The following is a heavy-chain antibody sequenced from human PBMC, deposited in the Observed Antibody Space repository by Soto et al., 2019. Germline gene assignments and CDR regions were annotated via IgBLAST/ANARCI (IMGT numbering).Heavy chain of an antibody. CDR3: ARGSNTAFDP. CDR1: GFAFSPYW. Sequence: EVQLVESGGGLVHPGGSLRLSCAASGFAFSPYWMHWVRQTPGKGLVWVSRINAEGSTIYADSVKGRFTISRDNAKNMLYLQMTSLRAEDTAVYFCARGSNTAFDPWGQGTLVTVSS. J-gene: IGHJ5*02. CDR2: INAEGST. D-gene: IGHD2-21*02. V-gene: IGHV3-74*01.